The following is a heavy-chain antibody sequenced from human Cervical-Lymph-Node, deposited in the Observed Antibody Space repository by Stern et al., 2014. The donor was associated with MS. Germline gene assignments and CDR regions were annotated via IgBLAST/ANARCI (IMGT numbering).Heavy chain of an antibody. D-gene: IGHD3-22*01. V-gene: IGHV3-21*01. Sequence: EDQLVESGGGLVKPGGSLRLSCAASGFTFSSYSMNWVRQAPGKGLEWVSSISSSSSYIYYADSVKGRFTISRDNAKNSLYLQMNSLRAEDTAVYYCARGYYYDSSGYYPWYFDYWGQGTLVTVSS. J-gene: IGHJ4*02. CDR2: ISSSSSYI. CDR3: ARGYYYDSSGYYPWYFDY. CDR1: GFTFSSYS.